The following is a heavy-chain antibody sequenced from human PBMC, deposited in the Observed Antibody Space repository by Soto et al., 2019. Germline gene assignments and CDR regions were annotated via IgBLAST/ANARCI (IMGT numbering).Heavy chain of an antibody. Sequence: ASVKVSCKASGYTFPSYGISWVRQAPGQGLEWMGWISAYNGNTNYAQKLQGRVTMTTDTSTSTGYMELRSLRSEDTAVFYCAGVSLVREPDDYYGMDVWGQGTTVTVSS. V-gene: IGHV1-18*01. CDR3: AGVSLVREPDDYYGMDV. J-gene: IGHJ6*02. CDR1: GYTFPSYG. CDR2: ISAYNGNT. D-gene: IGHD3-10*01.